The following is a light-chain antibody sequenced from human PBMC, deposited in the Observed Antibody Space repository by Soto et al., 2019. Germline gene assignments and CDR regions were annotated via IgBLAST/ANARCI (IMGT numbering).Light chain of an antibody. Sequence: EIVLTQSPGTLSLSPGERATLSCRASQSVSSSYLAWYQQKPGQAPRLLIYGASSRATGIPDRFSGSGSGTDFILTISRQEPEDFAVYFCQQYRSSSYTFGQGTKREIK. CDR1: QSVSSSY. V-gene: IGKV3-20*01. J-gene: IGKJ2*01. CDR2: GAS. CDR3: QQYRSSSYT.